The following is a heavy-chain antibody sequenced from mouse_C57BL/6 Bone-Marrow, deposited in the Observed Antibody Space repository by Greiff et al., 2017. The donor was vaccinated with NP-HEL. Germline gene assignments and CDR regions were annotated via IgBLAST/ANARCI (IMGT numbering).Heavy chain of an antibody. CDR1: GYTFTNYW. D-gene: IGHD4-1*01. J-gene: IGHJ3*01. V-gene: IGHV1S11*01. Sequence: QVQLQQSGAELVRPGTSVKMSCKASGYTFTNYWIGWAKQRPGHGLEWIGDIYPGGGSIKYNEKFKDKATLTADKSSSTVYMELSRLTSEDSAVYFCARHEPGAWFAYWGQGTLVTVSA. CDR2: IYPGGGSI. CDR3: ARHEPGAWFAY.